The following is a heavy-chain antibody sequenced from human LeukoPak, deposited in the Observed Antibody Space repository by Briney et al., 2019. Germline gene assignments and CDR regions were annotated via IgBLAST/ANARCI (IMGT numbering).Heavy chain of an antibody. Sequence: GASVKVSCKASGYTFTGYYLHWVRQAPGQGLEWMGWIDPNSGATDSAQKFLGRVTVTRNTSISTAYMELAGLRSDDTAVYYCARGAGIGEDYWGQGTLVTVSS. CDR1: GYTFTGYY. CDR2: IDPNSGAT. V-gene: IGHV1-2*02. D-gene: IGHD6-19*01. J-gene: IGHJ4*02. CDR3: ARGAGIGEDY.